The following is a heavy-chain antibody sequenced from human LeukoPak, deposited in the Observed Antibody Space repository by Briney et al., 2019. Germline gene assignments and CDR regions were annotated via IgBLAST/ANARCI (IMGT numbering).Heavy chain of an antibody. CDR2: INPNSGGT. D-gene: IGHD1-7*01. V-gene: IGHV1-2*02. CDR3: ARVYNWKYGGMDV. Sequence: ASVKVSCKTSGNTFTGYYMYWVRQAPGQGLEWMGWINPNSGGTNYAQKFQGRVTMTRDTSIRTAYMELSRLRPDDTAVYYCARVYNWKYGGMDVWGQGTTVTVSS. J-gene: IGHJ6*02. CDR1: GNTFTGYY.